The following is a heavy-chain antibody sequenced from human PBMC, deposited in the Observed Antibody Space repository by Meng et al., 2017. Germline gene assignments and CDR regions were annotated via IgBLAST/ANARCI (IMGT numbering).Heavy chain of an antibody. D-gene: IGHD1-7*01. CDR2: INPKSGDT. Sequence: GRRLQSEAEVKKPGAPVQASCKASAYTFPDYWLHWVRLAPVQGLEWMGRINPKSGDTHYAQRFQGRVTMTGDTSISTAYMELSGLRSDDTAMYYCARDPRITGTTLPDYWGQGTLVTVSS. CDR1: AYTFPDYW. J-gene: IGHJ4*02. CDR3: ARDPRITGTTLPDY. V-gene: IGHV1-2*06.